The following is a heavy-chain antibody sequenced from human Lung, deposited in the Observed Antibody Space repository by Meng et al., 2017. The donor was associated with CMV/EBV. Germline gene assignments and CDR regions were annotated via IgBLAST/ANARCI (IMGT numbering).Heavy chain of an antibody. J-gene: IGHJ6*04. D-gene: IGHD3-22*01. CDR1: GFTLVRYH. Sequence: SXKISXVASGFTLVRYHMHWVRQAPDKGLEWVAFIWYDGGNKFYADSVKGRFTISRDNSKNTLYLQMNNVGADDAAIYFCARPRYDTSHYPVYYYYGMDVWGVXTKVTSPQ. V-gene: IGHV3-33*01. CDR2: IWYDGGNK. CDR3: ARPRYDTSHYPVYYYYGMDV.